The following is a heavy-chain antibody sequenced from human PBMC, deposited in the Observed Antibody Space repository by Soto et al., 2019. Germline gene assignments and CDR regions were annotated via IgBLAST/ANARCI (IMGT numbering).Heavy chain of an antibody. CDR2: VNPNTGGT. J-gene: IGHJ4*02. CDR1: GYSFAVYY. Sequence: GASVKVSCKASGYSFAVYYIHWVRQAPGQGLEWMGWVNPNTGGTKYAQKFQGTVTMTRDTSITTAYLELSSLKSDDTAVYYCARQLAHCAGDCYTEPIDYWGQGTLVTVSS. V-gene: IGHV1-2*02. D-gene: IGHD2-21*02. CDR3: ARQLAHCAGDCYTEPIDY.